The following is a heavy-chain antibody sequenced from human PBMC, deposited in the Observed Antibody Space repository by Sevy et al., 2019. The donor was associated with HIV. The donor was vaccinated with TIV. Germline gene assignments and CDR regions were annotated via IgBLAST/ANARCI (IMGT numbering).Heavy chain of an antibody. Sequence: ASVKVSCKASGYTFTTYDINWVRQATGQGLEWMGWMNPNSGNTGYAQKFQGRVTMTRKTSIETAYMELSSLGSEDTAVYYCGGFLSTSYYFYHAMDVWGQGTTVTVSS. CDR2: MNPNSGNT. D-gene: IGHD2-2*01. J-gene: IGHJ6*02. CDR3: GGFLSTSYYFYHAMDV. V-gene: IGHV1-8*01. CDR1: GYTFTTYD.